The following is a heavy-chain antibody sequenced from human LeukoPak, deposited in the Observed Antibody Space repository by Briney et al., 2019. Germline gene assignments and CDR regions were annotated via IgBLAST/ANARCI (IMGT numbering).Heavy chain of an antibody. V-gene: IGHV4-39*02. J-gene: IGHJ4*02. Sequence: SETLSLTCTVSGDSISSITYYWAWIRQPPGKGLEWLGNLYYSGTTFYNPSLKSRVTIPIDTSKNHFSLVLSSVTAADMAVYYCARGLYDGGSWFHFDSWGQGTLVTVSS. CDR2: LYYSGTT. D-gene: IGHD6-13*01. CDR3: ARGLYDGGSWFHFDS. CDR1: GDSISSITYY.